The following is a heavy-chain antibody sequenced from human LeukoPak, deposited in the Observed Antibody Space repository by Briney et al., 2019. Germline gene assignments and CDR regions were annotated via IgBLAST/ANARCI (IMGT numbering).Heavy chain of an antibody. D-gene: IGHD6-19*01. V-gene: IGHV3-48*02. CDR2: ISTSSNRI. Sequence: PGGSLRLSCAASGFTFSSYGMNWVRQAPGKGLEWVSYISTSSNRIDYADSVKGRFTMSRDNAKNLLYLQMNSLRDEDTAMYYCARVSAPGTRGWYFGYWGQGTLVTVSS. CDR3: ARVSAPGTRGWYFGY. CDR1: GFTFSSYG. J-gene: IGHJ4*02.